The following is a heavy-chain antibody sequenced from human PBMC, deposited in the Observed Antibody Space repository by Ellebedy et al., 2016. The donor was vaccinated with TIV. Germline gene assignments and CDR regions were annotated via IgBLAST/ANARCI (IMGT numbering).Heavy chain of an antibody. J-gene: IGHJ6*02. CDR2: IRSRGTYV. Sequence: GGSLRLXCVGSGFSFNTHTLHWVRQAPGKGLEWVSSIRSRGTYVHYSDSVKGRFTVSRDNAKNTLYLQINSLRGEDTAVYYCARGGRYSYHYFAMGVWGQGTTVTVSS. D-gene: IGHD1-26*01. CDR1: GFSFNTHT. CDR3: ARGGRYSYHYFAMGV. V-gene: IGHV3-21*01.